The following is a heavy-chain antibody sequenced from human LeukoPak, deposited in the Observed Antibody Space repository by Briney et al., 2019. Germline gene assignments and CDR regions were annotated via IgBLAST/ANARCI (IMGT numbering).Heavy chain of an antibody. CDR3: ARDSHYGDPDY. CDR2: IYYSGST. CDR1: GGSISSDY. V-gene: IGHV4-59*01. J-gene: IGHJ4*02. D-gene: IGHD4-17*01. Sequence: SQTLSLTCTVSGGSISSDYWSWIRQPPGQGLEWIGYIYYSGSTNYNPSLKTRVTISVDTSKNQFSLKLSSVTAADTDVYYCARDSHYGDPDYWGQGTLVTVSS.